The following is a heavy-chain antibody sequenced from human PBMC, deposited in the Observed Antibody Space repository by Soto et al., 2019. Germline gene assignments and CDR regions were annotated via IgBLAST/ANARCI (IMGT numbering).Heavy chain of an antibody. D-gene: IGHD2-21*01. J-gene: IGHJ5*02. CDR2: IKEDGSER. CDR1: GFTFSNYW. CDR3: ASARHIGP. Sequence: PGGPLSLSCAASGFTFSNYWISWVRQAPGKGLEWVANIKEDGSERNYVDSVKGRFTISRDNAENSLYLQMNSLRAEDTAVYYCASARHIGPWGQGTLVTVSS. V-gene: IGHV3-7*01.